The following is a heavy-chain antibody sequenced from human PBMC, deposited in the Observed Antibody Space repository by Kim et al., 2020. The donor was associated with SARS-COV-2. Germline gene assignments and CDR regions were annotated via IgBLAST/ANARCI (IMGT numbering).Heavy chain of an antibody. Sequence: YYADAVKGRLTISRDNAKNSLYLQMNSLRDEDTAVYYCARVPGCCSSTSAWGQGTTVTVSS. V-gene: IGHV3-48*02. D-gene: IGHD2-2*01. J-gene: IGHJ6*02. CDR3: ARVPGCCSSTSA.